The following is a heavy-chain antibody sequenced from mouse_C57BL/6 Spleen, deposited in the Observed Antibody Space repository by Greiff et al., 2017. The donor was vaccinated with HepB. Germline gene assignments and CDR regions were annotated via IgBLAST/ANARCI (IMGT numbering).Heavy chain of an antibody. J-gene: IGHJ1*03. Sequence: QVHVKQPGAELVMPGASVKLSCKASGYTFTSYWMHWVKQRPGQGLEWIGEIDPSDSYTNYNQKFKGKSTLTVDKSSSTAYMQLSSLTSEDSAVYYCARSIYFDVWGTGTTVTVSS. CDR3: ARSIYFDV. CDR2: IDPSDSYT. V-gene: IGHV1-69*01. CDR1: GYTFTSYW.